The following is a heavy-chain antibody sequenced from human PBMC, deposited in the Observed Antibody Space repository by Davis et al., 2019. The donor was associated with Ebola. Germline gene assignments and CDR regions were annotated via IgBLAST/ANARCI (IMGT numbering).Heavy chain of an antibody. J-gene: IGHJ4*02. CDR1: GFTFSNYA. CDR3: AKDQCSRTSCPDY. CDR2: INGGAVRT. V-gene: IGHV3-23*01. Sequence: GGSLRLSCAASGFTFSNYAMSWVRQAAGKGLEWVSAINGGAVRTYYADSVKGRFTISRDNSKNTLYLQMNSLRAEDTAIYYCAKDQCSRTSCPDYWGQGTLVTVSS. D-gene: IGHD2-2*01.